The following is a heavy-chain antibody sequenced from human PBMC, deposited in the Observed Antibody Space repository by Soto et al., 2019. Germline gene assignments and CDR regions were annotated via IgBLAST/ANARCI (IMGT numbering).Heavy chain of an antibody. CDR3: ARGVSAGVDY. J-gene: IGHJ4*02. CDR1: GYSFTSLD. V-gene: IGHV1-8*01. D-gene: IGHD1-26*01. CDR2: MQPSTGRT. Sequence: QVQLVQSGAEVREPGASVKVSCKASGYSFTSLDSNWVRQTAGQGLEWMGWMQPSTGRTGYAQKFHGRVTMARDTSINTAYMELTTLTSDDTAFYYCARGVSAGVDYWGQGTLVTVSS.